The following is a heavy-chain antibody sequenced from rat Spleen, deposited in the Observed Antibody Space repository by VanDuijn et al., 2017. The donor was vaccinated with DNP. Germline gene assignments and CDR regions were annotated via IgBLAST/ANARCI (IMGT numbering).Heavy chain of an antibody. D-gene: IGHD1-11*01. Sequence: EVKLVESGGGLVQPGRSLKLSCAASGFNFNDYWMGWVRQAPGKGLEWIGEINKDSSTIKYSPSLKDKFAISRDNAQNTLYLQKSKLGSEDTAIYYCVREEEGVDYWGQGVTVTVSS. CDR1: GFNFNDYW. J-gene: IGHJ2*01. CDR3: VREEEGVDY. V-gene: IGHV4-2*01. CDR2: INKDSSTI.